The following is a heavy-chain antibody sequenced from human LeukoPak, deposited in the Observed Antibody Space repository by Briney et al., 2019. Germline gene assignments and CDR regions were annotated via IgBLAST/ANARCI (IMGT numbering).Heavy chain of an antibody. J-gene: IGHJ4*02. V-gene: IGHV3-23*01. CDR2: ISTGGGST. CDR3: AKDARASGSGPLDY. D-gene: IGHD3-10*01. CDR1: GFTFSKYV. Sequence: GGSLRLSCAASGFTFSKYVMRWVRQAPGKGLEGVSAISTGGGSTDYAASVKGRFTISRDNSKNTLYLQMNSLRAEDTAVYYCAKDARASGSGPLDYWGQGTLVTVSS.